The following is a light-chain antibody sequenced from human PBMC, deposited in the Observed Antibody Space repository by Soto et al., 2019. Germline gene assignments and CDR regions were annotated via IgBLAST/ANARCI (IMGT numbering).Light chain of an antibody. CDR1: QSINSW. Sequence: DIQMTQSPSTLSASVGDRVTITCRASQSINSWLAWYQQKPGKAPNLLIYDASNLESGVPSRFSGSGSGAEFTLTISSLQPYDFATYYCQQYNTYPRTFGQGTKVEIK. CDR3: QQYNTYPRT. V-gene: IGKV1-5*01. J-gene: IGKJ1*01. CDR2: DAS.